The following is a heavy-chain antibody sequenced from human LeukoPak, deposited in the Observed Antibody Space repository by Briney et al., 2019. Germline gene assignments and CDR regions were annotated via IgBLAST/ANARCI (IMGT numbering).Heavy chain of an antibody. CDR2: TYYGSDWHN. D-gene: IGHD5-18*01. J-gene: IGHJ4*02. V-gene: IGHV6-1*01. CDR1: GDSVSSNSAA. CDR3: ARDLAGFGGYSYGMVDY. Sequence: SQTLSLTCAISGDSVSSNSAAWNWIRQSPSRGLEWLGRTYYGSDWHNDYAVSVKSRIIISPDTSKNQFSLQLKSVTPEDTAVYYCARDLAGFGGYSYGMVDYWGQGTLVTVSS.